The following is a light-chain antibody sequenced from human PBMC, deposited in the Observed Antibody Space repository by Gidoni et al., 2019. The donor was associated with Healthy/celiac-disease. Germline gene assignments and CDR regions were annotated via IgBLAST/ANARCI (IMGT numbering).Light chain of an antibody. V-gene: IGLV1-47*01. CDR1: SSHIGSNY. CDR3: AAWDDSLSGRV. CDR2: RNN. Sequence: QSVLPQPPSASGTPGQRVTISCSGSSSHIGSNYVYCYQQLPGTAPKLLIYRNNQRPSGVPDRFSGSKSGTSASLAISGLRSEDEADYYCAAWDDSLSGRVFGGGTKLTVL. J-gene: IGLJ3*02.